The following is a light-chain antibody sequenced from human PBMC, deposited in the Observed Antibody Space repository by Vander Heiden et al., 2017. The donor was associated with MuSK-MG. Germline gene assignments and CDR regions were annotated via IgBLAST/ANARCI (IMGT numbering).Light chain of an antibody. Sequence: DIQMSQLRSSLSPSVGDRVTITCRASQSISSYLNWYQQKPGKAPKLLIYAASSLQSGVPSRFSGSGSGTDFTLTISSLQPEDFATYYCQQSDSTRFTFGPGTKVDIK. CDR2: AAS. CDR1: QSISSY. CDR3: QQSDSTRFT. J-gene: IGKJ3*01. V-gene: IGKV1-39*01.